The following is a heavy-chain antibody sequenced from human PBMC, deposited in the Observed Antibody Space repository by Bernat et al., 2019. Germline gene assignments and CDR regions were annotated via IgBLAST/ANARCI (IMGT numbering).Heavy chain of an antibody. Sequence: EVQLVESGGGLVQPGGSLRLSCAASGFTFSSYAMHWVRQAPGKGLEYVSAISSNGGSTYYANSVKGRFTISRDNSKNTLYLQMGSLRAEDMAVYYCARLTYYYGSGSVADAFDIWGQGTMVTVSS. V-gene: IGHV3-64*01. D-gene: IGHD3-10*01. CDR3: ARLTYYYGSGSVADAFDI. CDR2: ISSNGGST. J-gene: IGHJ3*02. CDR1: GFTFSSYA.